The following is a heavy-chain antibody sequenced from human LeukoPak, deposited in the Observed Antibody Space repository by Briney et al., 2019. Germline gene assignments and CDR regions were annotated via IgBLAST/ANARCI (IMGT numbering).Heavy chain of an antibody. D-gene: IGHD2/OR15-2a*01. CDR3: ARSGEYSGHFQH. CDR1: GFTFSSYE. V-gene: IGHV3-48*03. Sequence: GGSLRLSCAASGFTFSSYEMNWVRQAPGKGLEWVSYISSSGSTIYYAGSVKGRFTISRDNAKNSLYLQMNSLRAEDTAVYYCARSGEYSGHFQHWGQGTLVTVSS. CDR2: ISSSGSTI. J-gene: IGHJ1*01.